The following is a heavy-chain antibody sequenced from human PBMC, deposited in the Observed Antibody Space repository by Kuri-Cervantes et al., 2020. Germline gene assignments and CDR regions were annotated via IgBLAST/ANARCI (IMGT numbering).Heavy chain of an antibody. CDR3: ARETGWFDP. J-gene: IGHJ5*02. Sequence: LRLSCTVSGGSISSGGYYWSWIRQHPGKGLEWIGYIYYTGSTHYNPSFKSRLIISIDTSKNQFSLKLSSVTVADTAVYYCARETGWFDPWGQGALVTVSS. V-gene: IGHV4-31*03. CDR2: IYYTGST. CDR1: GGSISSGGYY. D-gene: IGHD1-1*01.